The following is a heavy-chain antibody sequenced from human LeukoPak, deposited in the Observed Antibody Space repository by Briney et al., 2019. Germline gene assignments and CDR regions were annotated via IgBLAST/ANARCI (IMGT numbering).Heavy chain of an antibody. D-gene: IGHD1-1*01. CDR3: VTDPRTLQLDY. J-gene: IGHJ4*02. Sequence: ASVTVSCKTSGYTFTDNYIHWVQQAPGRGLEWMGRFDPVDAEAIYAERFQGRVAITADTSTGTAYMKLSSLTSNDTAVYLCVTDPRTLQLDYWGQGTLVTVSS. V-gene: IGHV1-69-2*01. CDR1: GYTFTDNY. CDR2: FDPVDAEA.